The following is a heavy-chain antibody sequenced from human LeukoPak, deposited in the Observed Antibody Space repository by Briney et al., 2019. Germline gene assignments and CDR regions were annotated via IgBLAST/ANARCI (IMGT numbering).Heavy chain of an antibody. CDR2: SSGSGGST. V-gene: IGHV3-23*01. CDR1: GCTFSSYA. D-gene: IGHD1-26*01. Sequence: QPAGSLRLSCAASGCTFSSYAMSWVRQAPGKGLEWVSASSGSGGSTYYADSVKGRFTISRDNSKNTLYLQMNSLRAEDTAVYYCAKDLGVVEVWDLDYWGQGTLVTVSS. CDR3: AKDLGVVEVWDLDY. J-gene: IGHJ4*02.